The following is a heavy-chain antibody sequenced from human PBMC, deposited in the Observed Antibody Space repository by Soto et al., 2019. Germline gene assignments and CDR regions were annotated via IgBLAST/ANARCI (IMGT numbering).Heavy chain of an antibody. D-gene: IGHD2-21*01. CDR1: GYTFSGYS. Sequence: ASVKVSCKASGYTFSGYSITWVLQAPGQGLEWMGRISGYNGNTNYARTLRDRLTLTTDTSTSTAYMELRSLTSDDTAVYYCARDVFCGGAPACPDMDVWGQGTTVTVSS. CDR3: ARDVFCGGAPACPDMDV. CDR2: ISGYNGNT. V-gene: IGHV1-18*04. J-gene: IGHJ6*02.